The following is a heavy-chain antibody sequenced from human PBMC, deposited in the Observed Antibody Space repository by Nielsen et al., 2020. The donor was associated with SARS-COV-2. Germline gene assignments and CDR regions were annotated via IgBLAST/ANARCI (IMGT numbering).Heavy chain of an antibody. J-gene: IGHJ4*02. V-gene: IGHV3-74*03. D-gene: IGHD3/OR15-3a*01. CDR3: ARGGLGLSPPGY. CDR1: GFTFSTYW. Sequence: GESLKISCAASGFTFSTYWMHWVRQVPGKGLVWVSGINSDGDSTKYVDSVKGRFTISRDNAKNTLFLQMNSLRPEDTALYYCARGGLGLSPPGYWGQGTLVTVSS. CDR2: INSDGDST.